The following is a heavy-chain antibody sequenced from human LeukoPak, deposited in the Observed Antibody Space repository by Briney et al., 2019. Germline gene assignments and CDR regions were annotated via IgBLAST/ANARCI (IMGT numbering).Heavy chain of an antibody. D-gene: IGHD2-2*01. CDR2: IHYSETT. V-gene: IGHV4-39*02. CDR3: ARGPTYQPIDY. CDR1: GGSISSSNYY. J-gene: IGHJ4*02. Sequence: SETLSLTCTVSGGSISSSNYYWGWIRQPPGQGLEWIASIHYSETTYYNPSLKSRVTISVDTSKNHFSLKLSSVTAADTAVYYCARGPTYQPIDYWGQGTLVTVSS.